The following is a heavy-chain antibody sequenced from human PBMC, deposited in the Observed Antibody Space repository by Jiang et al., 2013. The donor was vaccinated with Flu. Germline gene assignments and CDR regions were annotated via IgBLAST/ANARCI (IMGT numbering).Heavy chain of an antibody. J-gene: IGHJ3*02. Sequence: GPGLVKPSETLSLTCTVSGGSISSYYWSWIRQPPGKGLEWIGYIYYSGSTNYNPSLKSRVTISVDTSKNQFSLKLSSVTAADTAVYYCARGQAGYGDYMILRVDAFDIWGQG. V-gene: IGHV4-59*01. CDR3: ARGQAGYGDYMILRVDAFDI. CDR2: IYYSGST. D-gene: IGHD4-17*01. CDR1: GGSISSYY.